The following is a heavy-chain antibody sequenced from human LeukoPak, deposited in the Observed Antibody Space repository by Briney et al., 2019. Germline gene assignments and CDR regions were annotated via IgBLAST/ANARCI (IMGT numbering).Heavy chain of an antibody. D-gene: IGHD2/OR15-2a*01. CDR1: GYTFTGYY. V-gene: IGHV1-46*01. Sequence: GASVKVSCKASGYTFTGYYMHWVRQAPGQGLEWMGTINPSGSSTSYAQKFQGRVTMTRDTSTSTVYMELSSLRSEDTAVYYCARNSNAKRYFDYWGQGTLVTVSS. CDR2: INPSGSST. CDR3: ARNSNAKRYFDY. J-gene: IGHJ4*02.